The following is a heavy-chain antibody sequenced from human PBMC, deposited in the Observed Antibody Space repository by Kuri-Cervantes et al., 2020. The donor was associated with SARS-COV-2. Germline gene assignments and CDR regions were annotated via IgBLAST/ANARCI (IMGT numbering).Heavy chain of an antibody. CDR1: GFTFSSCA. J-gene: IGHJ5*01. CDR3: AKDRVGVLDS. CDR2: ISYDGSNE. Sequence: GESLKISCAASGFTFSSCAMHWVRLAPGKGLEWVAFISYDGSNEYYADSVRGRFTISRDNSNNTLYLQVNSLRAEDTALYYCAKDRVGVLDSWGQGNQVTVSS. D-gene: IGHD2-21*01. V-gene: IGHV3-30*01.